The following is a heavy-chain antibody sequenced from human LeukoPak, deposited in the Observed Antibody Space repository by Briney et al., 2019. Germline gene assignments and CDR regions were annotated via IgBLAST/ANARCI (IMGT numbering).Heavy chain of an antibody. Sequence: GASVKVSCKASGYIFIGYYMHWVRQAPGQGLEWMGWINPNSGVTNYVQNFQGRVTMTRDTSISTAYMELSSLRSEDTAVYYCARDDPTHSSTWEYWGQGTLVTVSS. CDR3: ARDDPTHSSTWEY. J-gene: IGHJ4*02. D-gene: IGHD6-13*01. CDR1: GYIFIGYY. V-gene: IGHV1-2*02. CDR2: INPNSGVT.